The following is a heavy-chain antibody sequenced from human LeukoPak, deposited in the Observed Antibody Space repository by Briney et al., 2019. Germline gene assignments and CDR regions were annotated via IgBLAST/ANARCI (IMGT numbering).Heavy chain of an antibody. V-gene: IGHV4-31*03. Sequence: SQTLSLTCTVSGGSISSGGYYWSWIRQHPGKGLEWIGYIYYSGSTYYNPSLKGRVTISVDTSKNQFSLKLSSVTAADTAVYYCARGMSSMVRGVTFWFDPWGQGTLVTVSS. J-gene: IGHJ5*02. CDR2: IYYSGST. CDR3: ARGMSSMVRGVTFWFDP. CDR1: GGSISSGGYY. D-gene: IGHD3-10*01.